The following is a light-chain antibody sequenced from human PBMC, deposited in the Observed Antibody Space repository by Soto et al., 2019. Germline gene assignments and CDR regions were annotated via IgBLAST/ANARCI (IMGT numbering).Light chain of an antibody. CDR3: QQYGSSVT. V-gene: IGKV3-20*01. CDR1: QSVSSSY. J-gene: IGKJ1*01. CDR2: GAS. Sequence: EIVLTQSPGTLSLSLGERATLSCRASQSVSSSYLAWYQQKPGQAPRLLIYGASSRATGIPDRFSGSGSGTDFTLTISILEPEDFAVYYCQQYGSSVTFGHGTKVEIK.